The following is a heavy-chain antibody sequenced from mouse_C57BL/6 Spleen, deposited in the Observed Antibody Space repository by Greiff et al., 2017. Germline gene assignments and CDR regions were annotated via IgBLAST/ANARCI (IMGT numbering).Heavy chain of an antibody. D-gene: IGHD2-1*01. CDR1: GYAFSSYW. CDR2: IYPGDGDT. V-gene: IGHV1-80*01. Sequence: QVQLQQSGAELVKPGASVKISCKASGYAFSSYWMNWVKQRPGKGLEWIGQIYPGDGDTNYNGKFKGKATLTADKSSSTAYMQLSSLTSEDSAVYFCARSGAIYYGNFFAYWGQGTLVTVSA. CDR3: ARSGAIYYGNFFAY. J-gene: IGHJ3*01.